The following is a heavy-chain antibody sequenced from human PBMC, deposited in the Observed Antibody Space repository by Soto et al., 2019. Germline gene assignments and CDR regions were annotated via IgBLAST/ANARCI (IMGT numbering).Heavy chain of an antibody. CDR3: ARYPTLTDYFFHGMDV. D-gene: IGHD4-17*01. Sequence: GESLKISCKGSGYTFANYWIVWVRQIPGKGLEWMGIIYPGDSDTRYSPSFQGQVTISADRSISTAYLQWSSLKASDTGMYYCARYPTLTDYFFHGMDVWGQGTTVTVSS. CDR1: GYTFANYW. V-gene: IGHV5-51*01. J-gene: IGHJ6*02. CDR2: IYPGDSDT.